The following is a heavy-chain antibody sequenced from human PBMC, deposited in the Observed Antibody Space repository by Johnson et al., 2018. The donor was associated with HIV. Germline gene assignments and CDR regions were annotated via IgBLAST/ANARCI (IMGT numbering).Heavy chain of an antibody. CDR1: GFTFTGYW. Sequence: VQLVESGGGLVKPGGSLRLSCAASGFTFTGYWMSWVRQAPGKGLEWVAKIKQDGSEKYYVDYVKGIFTLSRDNAKTSLYLQMNNLGAKDTAVYYCARDREASASGDAFDIWGQGTMVTVS. CDR3: ARDREASASGDAFDI. J-gene: IGHJ3*02. D-gene: IGHD1-26*01. V-gene: IGHV3-7*01. CDR2: IKQDGSEK.